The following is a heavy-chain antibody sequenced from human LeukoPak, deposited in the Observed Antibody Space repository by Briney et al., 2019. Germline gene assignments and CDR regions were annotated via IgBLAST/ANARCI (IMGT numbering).Heavy chain of an antibody. Sequence: GGSLRLSCAASGFTFSSYSMNWVRQAPGKGLEWVSSISSSSGYIYYADSVKGRFTISRDNAKNSLYLQMNSLRAEDTAVYYCAKDRLLNCRGDCYIFDYWGQGTVVTVSS. CDR1: GFTFSSYS. V-gene: IGHV3-21*04. CDR3: AKDRLLNCRGDCYIFDY. J-gene: IGHJ4*02. D-gene: IGHD2-21*02. CDR2: ISSSSGYI.